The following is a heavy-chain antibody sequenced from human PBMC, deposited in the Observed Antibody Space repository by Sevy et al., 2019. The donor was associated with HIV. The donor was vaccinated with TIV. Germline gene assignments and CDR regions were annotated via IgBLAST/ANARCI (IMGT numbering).Heavy chain of an antibody. V-gene: IGHV3-7*01. Sequence: GGSLRLSCAASGFTFSYYWMSWVRQAPGKGLEWVANIKQDGSEKYYVDSVKGRFTISRDNAKNSLYLQMNSLRAEDMAVYYCARDRDCSSTGCYTGLRGYFDYRGQGTLVTVSS. CDR1: GFTFSYYW. CDR3: ARDRDCSSTGCYTGLRGYFDY. CDR2: IKQDGSEK. D-gene: IGHD2-2*02. J-gene: IGHJ4*02.